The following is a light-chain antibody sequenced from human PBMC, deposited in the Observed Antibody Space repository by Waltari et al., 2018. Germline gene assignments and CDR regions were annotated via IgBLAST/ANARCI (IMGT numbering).Light chain of an antibody. CDR2: GKN. CDR3: HSRDSSGNVL. Sequence: SSELTQDPAVSVALGQTVRITCQGASLRTYYVSWFHQKPGQAPALVIYGKNNRPSGFPDRFSASSSESTASSASIGGQAEDEDDYYCHSRDSSGNVLIGGWTELTVV. CDR1: SLRTYY. V-gene: IGLV3-19*01. J-gene: IGLJ2*01.